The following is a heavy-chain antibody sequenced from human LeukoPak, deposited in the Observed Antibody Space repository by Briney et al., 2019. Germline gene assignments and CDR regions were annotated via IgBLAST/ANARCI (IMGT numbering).Heavy chain of an antibody. V-gene: IGHV3-11*04. CDR3: ARDNTYCSGSRCYDRFDY. J-gene: IGHJ4*02. CDR1: ALTFSDYY. D-gene: IGHD2-15*01. Sequence: GGSLRLSCAASSALTFSDYYMSWIRQAPGRGLELVSYIGSDGGSIDYADSVKGRFIISRDNAKNSLYLQMNSLTAEDTAVYYGARDNTYCSGSRCYDRFDYWGQGTLVAVSS. CDR2: IGSDGGSI.